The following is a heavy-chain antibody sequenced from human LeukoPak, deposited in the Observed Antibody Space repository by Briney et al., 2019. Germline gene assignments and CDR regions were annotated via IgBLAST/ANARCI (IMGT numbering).Heavy chain of an antibody. D-gene: IGHD3-22*01. CDR1: GFTFSSYD. J-gene: IGHJ4*02. V-gene: IGHV3-13*01. Sequence: GGSLRLSCAASGFTFSSYDMHWVRQATGKGLEWVSAIGTAGDTYYPGSVKGRFTISRENAKNSLYLQMNSLRAGDTAVYYCARGSHYYDSSGLALPDYWGQGTLVTVSS. CDR2: IGTAGDT. CDR3: ARGSHYYDSSGLALPDY.